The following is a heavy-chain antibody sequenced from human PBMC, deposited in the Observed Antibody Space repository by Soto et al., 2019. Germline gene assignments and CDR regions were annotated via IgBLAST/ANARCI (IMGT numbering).Heavy chain of an antibody. Sequence: GGSLRLSCAASGFTFSNAWMSWVRQAPGKGLEWVGRIKSKTDGGTTDYAAPVKGGFTISRDDSKNTLYLQMNSLKTEDTAVYYCTTDLAIAAVDYWGQGTLVTVSS. D-gene: IGHD6-13*01. CDR3: TTDLAIAAVDY. V-gene: IGHV3-15*01. J-gene: IGHJ4*02. CDR2: IKSKTDGGTT. CDR1: GFTFSNAW.